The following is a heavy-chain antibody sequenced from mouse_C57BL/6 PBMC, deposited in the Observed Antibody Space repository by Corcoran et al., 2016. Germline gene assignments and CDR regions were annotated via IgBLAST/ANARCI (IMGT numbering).Heavy chain of an antibody. CDR1: GYAFSSYW. Sequence: QVQLQQSGAELVKPGASVKISCKASGYAFSSYWMNWVKQRPGKGLEWIGQIYPGDGDTNYNGKFKGKAILTADKSSSTAYMQLSSLTSEDSAVYFCAMIYYGNSWFAYWGQGTLVTVSA. D-gene: IGHD2-1*01. J-gene: IGHJ3*01. CDR3: AMIYYGNSWFAY. CDR2: IYPGDGDT. V-gene: IGHV1-80*01.